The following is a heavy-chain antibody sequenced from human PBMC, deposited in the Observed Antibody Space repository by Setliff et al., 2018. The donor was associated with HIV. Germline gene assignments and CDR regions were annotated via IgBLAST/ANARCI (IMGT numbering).Heavy chain of an antibody. CDR3: ARALRSGLVEAHDY. D-gene: IGHD3-3*01. CDR2: ISAHNDNT. CDR1: GYTFTSYG. Sequence: GASVKVSCKASGYTFTSYGISWVRQAPGQGLEWMGWISAHNDNTNYAQKLQGRVTMTTDTSTSTVYMGLRSLRSDDTAVYYCARALRSGLVEAHDYWGQGTLVTVSS. J-gene: IGHJ4*02. V-gene: IGHV1-18*01.